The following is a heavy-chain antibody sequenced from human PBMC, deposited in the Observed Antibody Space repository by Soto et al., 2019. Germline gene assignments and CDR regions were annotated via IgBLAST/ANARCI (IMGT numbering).Heavy chain of an antibody. CDR1: GDSVSNNNAA. D-gene: IGHD5-18*01. CDR3: ARENIQLWFFIDY. CDR2: TYYMSKWYN. V-gene: IGHV6-1*01. Sequence: LSLTCAISGDSVSNNNAAWNWIRQSPSRGLEWLGRTYYMSKWYNDYAVSVKSRITINADTSKNQFSLQLNSVTPEDTAVYYCARENIQLWFFIDYWGQGNPVTVSS. J-gene: IGHJ4*02.